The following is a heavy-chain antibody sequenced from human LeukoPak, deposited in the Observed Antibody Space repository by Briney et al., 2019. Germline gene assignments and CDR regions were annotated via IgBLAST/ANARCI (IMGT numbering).Heavy chain of an antibody. J-gene: IGHJ4*02. CDR1: GYTFTSYG. CDR3: AWGKRSISWYGD. CDR2: ISAYNGNT. V-gene: IGHV1-18*01. Sequence: ASVKVSCKASGYTFTSYGISWLRQAPGQGLEWMGWISAYNGNTNYAQKLQDRVTMTTDTSTSTAYMELRSLRSDDTALYYCAWGKRSISWYGDWGQGTLVTVSS. D-gene: IGHD6-13*01.